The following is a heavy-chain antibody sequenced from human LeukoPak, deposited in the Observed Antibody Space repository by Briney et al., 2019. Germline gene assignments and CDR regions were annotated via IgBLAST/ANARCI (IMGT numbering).Heavy chain of an antibody. J-gene: IGHJ4*02. V-gene: IGHV4-61*05. CDR1: GGSISSTSYF. D-gene: IGHD6-13*01. CDR3: GRARTRRLAAAGSYFDY. Sequence: SETLSLTCTVSGGSISSTSYFWVWVRQPPGKGLEWIGYIYYSGSTNYNPSLKSRVTISVDTSKNQLSLKLSSVTAADTAVYYCGRARTRRLAAAGSYFDYWGQGTLVTVSS. CDR2: IYYSGST.